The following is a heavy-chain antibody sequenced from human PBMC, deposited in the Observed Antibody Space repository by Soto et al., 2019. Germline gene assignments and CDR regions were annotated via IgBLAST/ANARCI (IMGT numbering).Heavy chain of an antibody. Sequence: PSEPLSLSCTVSGGSISRRSYYWGGIRQPPGKGLGWIGSIYYSGSTYYNPSLKSRVTISVDTSKNQFSLKLSSVTAADTAVYYCARRGYYYDSSGYPSVWYWGQGTLVTVS. D-gene: IGHD3-22*01. CDR3: ARRGYYYDSSGYPSVWY. V-gene: IGHV4-39*01. J-gene: IGHJ4*02. CDR1: GGSISRRSYY. CDR2: IYYSGST.